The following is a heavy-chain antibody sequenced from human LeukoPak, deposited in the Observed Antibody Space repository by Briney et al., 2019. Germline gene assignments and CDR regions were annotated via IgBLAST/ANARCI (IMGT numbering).Heavy chain of an antibody. CDR2: INSDGSST. J-gene: IGHJ6*03. CDR3: ARGQLVHSGYYYYMDV. D-gene: IGHD6-6*01. V-gene: IGHV3-74*01. CDR1: GFTFSSYW. Sequence: GGSLRLSCAASGFTFSSYWMHWARQAPGKGLVWVSRINSDGSSTSYADSVKGRFTISRDNAKNTLYLQMNSLRAEDTAVYYCARGQLVHSGYYYYMDVWGQGTMVTVSS.